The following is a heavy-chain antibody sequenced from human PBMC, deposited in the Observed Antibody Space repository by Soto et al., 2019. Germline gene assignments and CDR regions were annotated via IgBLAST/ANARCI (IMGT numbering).Heavy chain of an antibody. Sequence: PSETLSLTCTVSGGSTSSYYWSWIRQPPGKGLEWIGYIYYSGSTNYNPSLKSRVTISADTSKNQFSLKLSSVTAADTAVYYCARASLDLRVGATHFDYWGQGTLVTVSS. CDR3: ARASLDLRVGATHFDY. J-gene: IGHJ4*02. CDR2: IYYSGST. CDR1: GGSTSSYY. D-gene: IGHD1-26*01. V-gene: IGHV4-59*01.